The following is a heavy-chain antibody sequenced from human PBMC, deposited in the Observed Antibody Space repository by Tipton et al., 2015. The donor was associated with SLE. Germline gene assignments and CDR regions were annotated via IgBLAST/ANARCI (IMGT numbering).Heavy chain of an antibody. V-gene: IGHV3-30*02. Sequence: SLRLSCAASGFTFSSYGMHWVRQAPGKGLEWVAFIRYDGSNKYYADSVKGRFTISRDNSKNTLYLQMNSLRAEDTAVYYCRYSGHIVVVPAAAYYYGMDVWGQGTTVTVSS. CDR2: IRYDGSNK. D-gene: IGHD2-2*01. J-gene: IGHJ6*02. CDR1: GFTFSSYG. CDR3: RYSGHIVVVPAAAYYYGMDV.